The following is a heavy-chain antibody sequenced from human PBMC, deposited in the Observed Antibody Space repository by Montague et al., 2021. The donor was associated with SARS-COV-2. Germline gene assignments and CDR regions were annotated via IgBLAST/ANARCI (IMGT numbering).Heavy chain of an antibody. CDR1: GGSISSYY. J-gene: IGHJ5*02. Sequence: SETLSLTCTVSGGSISSYYWSWIRQPPGKGLEWIGYIFYSGNTNYNPSLKSRVTISIDTSKNQFSLKLRSVTAADTAVYYCARHPSYSSGWYDWFDPWGRGTLVTVSS. D-gene: IGHD6-19*01. V-gene: IGHV4-59*08. CDR3: ARHPSYSSGWYDWFDP. CDR2: IFYSGNT.